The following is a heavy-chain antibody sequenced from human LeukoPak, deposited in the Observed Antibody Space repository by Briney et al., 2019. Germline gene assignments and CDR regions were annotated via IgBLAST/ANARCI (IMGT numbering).Heavy chain of an antibody. D-gene: IGHD1-26*01. Sequence: PGGSLRLSCAASGFTFSSYGMYWVRQAPGKGLEWVAVISYDGSNKYYADSVKGRFTISRDNSKNTLYLQMNSLRAEDTAVYYCARDQSIAGPTTADYWGQGTLVTVSS. CDR2: ISYDGSNK. CDR1: GFTFSSYG. V-gene: IGHV3-30*03. J-gene: IGHJ4*02. CDR3: ARDQSIAGPTTADY.